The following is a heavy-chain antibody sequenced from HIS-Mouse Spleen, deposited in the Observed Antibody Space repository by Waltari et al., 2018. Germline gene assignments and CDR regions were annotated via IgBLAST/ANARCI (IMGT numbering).Heavy chain of an antibody. D-gene: IGHD2-8*01. CDR3: ARGYCTNGVCYDY. J-gene: IGHJ4*02. CDR2: TYYRSKWYK. V-gene: IGHV6-1*01. Sequence: QVQLQQSGPGLVKPSQTLSLTCAISGDSVSSNSAAWNWIRASPSLCLEWLGRTYYRSKWYKDYAGSVKSRITINPDTSKNQFSLQLNSVTPEDTAVYYCARGYCTNGVCYDYWGQGTLVTVSS. CDR1: GDSVSSNSAA.